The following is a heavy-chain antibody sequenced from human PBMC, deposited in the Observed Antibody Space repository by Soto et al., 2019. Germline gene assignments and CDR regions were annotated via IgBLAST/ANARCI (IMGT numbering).Heavy chain of an antibody. CDR3: ARASSSSSAADY. D-gene: IGHD6-6*01. V-gene: IGHV4-31*03. J-gene: IGHJ4*02. Sequence: PSETLSLTCSVSGESINSGGYYWSWILHHPGKGLEWIGYIYDSESAYYNPSLKSRVTISMDTSKNHFAMRLSSVTAADTAVYYCARASSSSSAADYWGQGTQVTVSS. CDR2: IYDSESA. CDR1: GESINSGGYY.